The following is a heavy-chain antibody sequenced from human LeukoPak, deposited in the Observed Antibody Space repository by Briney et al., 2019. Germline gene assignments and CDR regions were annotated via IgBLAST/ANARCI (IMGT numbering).Heavy chain of an antibody. CDR2: ISYDGSNK. D-gene: IGHD2-21*02. Sequence: GGSLRLSCAASGFTFSSYGMHWVRQAPGKGLEWVAVISYDGSNKYYADSVKGRFTISRDNSKNTLYLQMNSLRAEDTAVYYCAKHVSDSFVYWGQGTLVTVSS. CDR3: AKHVSDSFVY. J-gene: IGHJ4*02. CDR1: GFTFSSYG. V-gene: IGHV3-30*18.